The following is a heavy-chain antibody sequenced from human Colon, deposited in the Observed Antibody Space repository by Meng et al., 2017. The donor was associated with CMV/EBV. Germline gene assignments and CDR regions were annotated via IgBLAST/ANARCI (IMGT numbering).Heavy chain of an antibody. CDR2: ISSSSSYI. CDR3: ASLPAQHCSGGGCYLYFDY. D-gene: IGHD2-15*01. CDR1: GLTFSSYW. Sequence: GESLKISCAASGLTFSSYWMHWVRQAPGKGLEWVSSISSSSSYIYYADSVKGRFTISRDNAKNSLYLQMNSLRAEDTAVYYCASLPAQHCSGGGCYLYFDYWGQGTLVTVSS. J-gene: IGHJ4*02. V-gene: IGHV3-21*01.